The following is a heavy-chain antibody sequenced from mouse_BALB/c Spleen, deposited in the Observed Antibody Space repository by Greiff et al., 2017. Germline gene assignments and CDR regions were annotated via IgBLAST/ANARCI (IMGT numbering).Heavy chain of an antibody. CDR1: GFTFSSYG. Sequence: EVNVVESGGGLVQPGGSLKLSCAASGFTFSSYGMSWVRQTPDKRLELVATINSNGGSTYYPDSVKGRFTISRDNAKNTLYLQMSSLKSEDTAMYYCARDRPYYFDYWGQGTTLTVSS. J-gene: IGHJ2*01. CDR3: ARDRPYYFDY. V-gene: IGHV5-6-3*01. CDR2: INSNGGST.